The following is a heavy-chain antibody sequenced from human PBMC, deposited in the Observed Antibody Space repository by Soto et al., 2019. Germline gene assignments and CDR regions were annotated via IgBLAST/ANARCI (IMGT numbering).Heavy chain of an antibody. CDR1: GGSISSGGYY. D-gene: IGHD3-3*01. CDR2: IYYSGST. CDR3: ARALGAYYDFWSGYYMDV. J-gene: IGHJ6*03. V-gene: IGHV4-31*03. Sequence: SETLSLTCTVSGGSISSGGYYWSWIRQHPGKGLEWIGYIYYSGSTYYNPSLKSRVTISVDTSKNQFSLKLSSVTAADTAVYYCARALGAYYDFWSGYYMDVWGKGITVTVSS.